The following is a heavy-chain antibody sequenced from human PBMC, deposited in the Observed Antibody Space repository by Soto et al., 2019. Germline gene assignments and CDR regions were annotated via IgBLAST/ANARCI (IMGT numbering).Heavy chain of an antibody. V-gene: IGHV4-59*08. CDR1: GGSISSYY. Sequence: QVQLQESGPGLVKPSETLSLTCTVSGGSISSYYWSWIRQPPGKGLEWIGYIYYSGSTNYNPSLXIXVXIXXDTSKNQFSLKLSSVTAADTAVYYCASRYGGTLDYWGQGTLVTVSS. CDR3: ASRYGGTLDY. J-gene: IGHJ4*02. CDR2: IYYSGST. D-gene: IGHD4-17*01.